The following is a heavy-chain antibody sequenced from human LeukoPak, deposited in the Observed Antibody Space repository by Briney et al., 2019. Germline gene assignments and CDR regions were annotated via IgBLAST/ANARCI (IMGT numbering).Heavy chain of an antibody. CDR1: GFTFSSYS. CDR3: AKAEGAPGPVDIAAAAPDY. J-gene: IGHJ4*02. Sequence: PGGSLRLSCAASGFTFSSYSMNWVRQAPGKGLEWVSSISSSSSYIYYADSVKGRFTISRDNAKNSLYLQMNSLRAEDTAVYYCAKAEGAPGPVDIAAAAPDYWGQGTLVTVSS. D-gene: IGHD6-13*01. V-gene: IGHV3-21*04. CDR2: ISSSSSYI.